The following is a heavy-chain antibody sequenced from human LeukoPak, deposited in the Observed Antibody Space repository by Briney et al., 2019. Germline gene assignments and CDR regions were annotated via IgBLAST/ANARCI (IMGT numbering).Heavy chain of an antibody. Sequence: PGGSLRLSCAASGFTFSSYDMHLVRQATGKGLEWVSAIGTAGDTYYPGSVKGRFTISRENAKNSLYLQMNSLRAGDTAVYYCARAFLDRYYYYGMDVWGQGTTVTVSS. D-gene: IGHD3-3*01. CDR2: IGTAGDT. J-gene: IGHJ6*02. CDR1: GFTFSSYD. V-gene: IGHV3-13*01. CDR3: ARAFLDRYYYYGMDV.